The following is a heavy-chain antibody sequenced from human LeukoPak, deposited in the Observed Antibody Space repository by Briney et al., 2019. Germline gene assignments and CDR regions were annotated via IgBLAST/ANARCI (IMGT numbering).Heavy chain of an antibody. D-gene: IGHD3-22*01. CDR3: AKGNYYDSSGLDS. CDR1: GFTFDDNA. Sequence: GGSLRVSCAASGFTFDDNAMHWVRQAPGKGLEWVSGISWNSGSIGYADSVKGRFTISRDNAKNSLYLQMNSLRAEDTALYYCAKGNYYDSSGLDSWGQGTLVTVSS. V-gene: IGHV3-9*01. J-gene: IGHJ4*02. CDR2: ISWNSGSI.